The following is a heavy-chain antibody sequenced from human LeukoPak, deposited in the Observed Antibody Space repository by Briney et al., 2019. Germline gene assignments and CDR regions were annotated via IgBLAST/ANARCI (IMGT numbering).Heavy chain of an antibody. Sequence: PSETLSLTCTVSGGSISSSSYSWGWIRQPPGKGLEWIGSIYYSGSTYYNPSLKSRVTISVDTSKNQFSLKLSSVTAADTAVYYCARGLFYGMDVWGQGTTVTVSS. CDR2: IYYSGST. V-gene: IGHV4-39*01. J-gene: IGHJ6*02. CDR1: GGSISSSSYS. CDR3: ARGLFYGMDV.